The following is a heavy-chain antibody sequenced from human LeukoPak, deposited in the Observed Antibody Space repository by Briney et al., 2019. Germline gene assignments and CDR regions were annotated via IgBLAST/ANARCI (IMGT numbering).Heavy chain of an antibody. Sequence: KPSATLALSCAVAGGSSNGYYWSWSRQPAGKGGEWIGRIYNSERGNYNTSLKRRVTISIDTSKNQFSLKLNSVTAADTAVYYCARDRSSSNTRDWFDPWGQGALVTVSS. CDR2: IYNSERG. CDR3: ARDRSSSNTRDWFDP. CDR1: GGSSNGYY. V-gene: IGHV4-4*07. J-gene: IGHJ5*02. D-gene: IGHD6-13*01.